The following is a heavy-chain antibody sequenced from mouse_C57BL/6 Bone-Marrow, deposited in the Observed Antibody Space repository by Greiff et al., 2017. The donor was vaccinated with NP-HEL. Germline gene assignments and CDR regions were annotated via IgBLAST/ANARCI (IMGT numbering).Heavy chain of an antibody. CDR1: GFTFSDFY. J-gene: IGHJ4*01. CDR3: ARDAHAMDY. Sequence: EVMLVESGGGLVQSGRSLRLSCATSGFTFSDFYMEWVRQAPGKGLEWIAASRNKANDYTTEYSAYVKGRFIVSRDTSQSILYLQMNALGAEDTAIYYCARDAHAMDYWGQGTSVTVSS. V-gene: IGHV7-1*01. CDR2: SRNKANDYTT.